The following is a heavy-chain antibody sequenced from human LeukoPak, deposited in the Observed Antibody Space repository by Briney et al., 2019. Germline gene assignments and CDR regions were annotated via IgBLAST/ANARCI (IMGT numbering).Heavy chain of an antibody. V-gene: IGHV4-34*01. CDR2: INHSGST. CDR3: ARVTDSSGYYYYYAFDI. CDR1: GGSISSYY. Sequence: SETLSLTCTVSGGSISSYYWSWIRQPPGKGLEWIGEINHSGSTNYNPSLKSRVTISVDTSKNQFSLKLSSVTAADTAVYYCARVTDSSGYYYYYAFDIWGQRTMVTVSS. D-gene: IGHD3-22*01. J-gene: IGHJ3*02.